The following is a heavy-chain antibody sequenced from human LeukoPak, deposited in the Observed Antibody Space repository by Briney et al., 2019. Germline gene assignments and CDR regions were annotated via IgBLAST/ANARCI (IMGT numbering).Heavy chain of an antibody. CDR2: IYYSGST. CDR1: VYSLSSGYY. V-gene: IGHV4-38-2*02. J-gene: IGHJ4*02. CDR3: ARENSNTYYDFWSGYYTVGFDY. Sequence: PETLSLTRTVSVYSLSSGYYWGWIRQLPGKGLEWIGSIYYSGSTYYNPSLKSRVTISVDTSKNQFSLKLSSMTAADTAVYYCARENSNTYYDFWSGYYTVGFDYWGQGTLVTVSS. D-gene: IGHD3-3*01.